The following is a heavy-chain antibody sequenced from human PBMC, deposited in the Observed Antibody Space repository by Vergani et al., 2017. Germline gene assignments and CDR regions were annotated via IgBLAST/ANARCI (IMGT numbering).Heavy chain of an antibody. CDR1: EYSFGNYW. CDR2: IYPADSDT. Sequence: EVELVQSGPEMRKPGASLKISCKGSEYSFGNYWIGWVRQMPGKGLEWMGIIYPADSDTRYSPSFQGQVTISVDKSISTAYLQRSSLRASDSAMYYCARLYGRDSSGSKYFDYWGQGTLVTVSS. V-gene: IGHV5-51*03. J-gene: IGHJ4*02. D-gene: IGHD3-22*01. CDR3: ARLYGRDSSGSKYFDY.